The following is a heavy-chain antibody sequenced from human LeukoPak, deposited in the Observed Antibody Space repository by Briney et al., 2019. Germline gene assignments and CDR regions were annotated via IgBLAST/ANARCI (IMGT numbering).Heavy chain of an antibody. CDR3: ARAPELRYYYYYMDV. CDR2: IIPIFGTA. V-gene: IGHV1-69*06. J-gene: IGHJ6*03. CDR1: GGIFSSYA. Sequence: ASVKVSCKASGGIFSSYAISWVRQAPGQGLEWMGGIIPIFGTANYAQKFQGRVTITADKSTSTAYMELSSLRSEDTAVYYCARAPELRYYYYYMDVWGKGTTVTVSS. D-gene: IGHD1-7*01.